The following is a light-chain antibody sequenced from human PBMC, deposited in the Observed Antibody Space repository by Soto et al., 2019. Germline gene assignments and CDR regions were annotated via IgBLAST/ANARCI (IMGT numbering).Light chain of an antibody. V-gene: IGKV3-15*01. Sequence: EIVMTQSPATLSVSPGERATLSCRASQSVSSDLAWYHQKPGQAPRLLIYSASTRATGIPARFSGSGSGTEFTRTINSLQSEDLAVYYCQQDNNWPRTFGQGTKVEIK. J-gene: IGKJ1*01. CDR2: SAS. CDR3: QQDNNWPRT. CDR1: QSVSSD.